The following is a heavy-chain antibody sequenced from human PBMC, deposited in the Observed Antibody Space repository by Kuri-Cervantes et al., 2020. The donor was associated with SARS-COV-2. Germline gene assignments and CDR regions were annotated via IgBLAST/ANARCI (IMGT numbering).Heavy chain of an antibody. CDR1: GDSISSYY. CDR2: IYYSGST. V-gene: IGHV4-59*01. D-gene: IGHD1-20*01. Sequence: SETLSLTCTVSGDSISSYYWSWIRQPPGKGLEWIGYIYYSGSTNYNPSLRGRVTISVDTSKRQFSLRLSSVTAADTAVYYCARDSGITGTFDYWGQGTLVTVSS. J-gene: IGHJ4*02. CDR3: ARDSGITGTFDY.